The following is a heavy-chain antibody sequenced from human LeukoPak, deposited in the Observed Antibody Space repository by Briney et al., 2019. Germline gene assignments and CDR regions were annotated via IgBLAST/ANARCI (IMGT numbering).Heavy chain of an antibody. D-gene: IGHD2-15*01. Sequence: ASVKVTCKVSGYTLTELSMHWVRQAPGKGLEWMGGIDPEDGETIYAQKFQGRVTMTEDTSTDTAYMELSSLRSEDTAVYYCATSRRVGWPRVGCSGGSCYWDWFDPWGQGTLVTVSS. J-gene: IGHJ5*02. V-gene: IGHV1-24*01. CDR2: IDPEDGET. CDR3: ATSRRVGWPRVGCSGGSCYWDWFDP. CDR1: GYTLTELS.